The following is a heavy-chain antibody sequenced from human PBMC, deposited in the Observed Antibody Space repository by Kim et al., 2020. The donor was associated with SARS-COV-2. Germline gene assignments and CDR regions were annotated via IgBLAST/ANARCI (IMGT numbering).Heavy chain of an antibody. CDR2: ISYDGSNK. CDR3: AKDPGLRYGSGSYFGSYYYYGMDV. J-gene: IGHJ6*02. CDR1: GFTFSSYG. Sequence: GGSLRLSCAASGFTFSSYGMHWVRQAPGKGLEWVAVISYDGSNKYYADSVKGRFTISRDNSKNTLYLQMNSLRAEDTAVYYCAKDPGLRYGSGSYFGSYYYYGMDVWGQGTTVTVSS. V-gene: IGHV3-30*18. D-gene: IGHD3-10*01.